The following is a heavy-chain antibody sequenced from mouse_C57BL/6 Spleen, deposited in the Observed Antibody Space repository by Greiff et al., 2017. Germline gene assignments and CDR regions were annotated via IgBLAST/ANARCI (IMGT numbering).Heavy chain of an antibody. Sequence: VKLQESGPELVKPGASVKISCKASGYAFSSSWMNWVKQRPGKGLEWIGRIYPGDGDTNYNGKFKGKATLTADKSSSTAYMQLSSLTSEDSAVYFCARPVVVGENAMDYWGQGTSVTVSS. D-gene: IGHD1-1*01. V-gene: IGHV1-82*01. CDR1: GYAFSSSW. J-gene: IGHJ4*01. CDR2: IYPGDGDT. CDR3: ARPVVVGENAMDY.